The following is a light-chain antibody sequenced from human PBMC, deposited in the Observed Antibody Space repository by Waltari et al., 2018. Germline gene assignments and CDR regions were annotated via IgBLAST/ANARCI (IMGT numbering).Light chain of an antibody. CDR2: DVI. Sequence: QSALTQIASVAGSHGQSITISCTGTSSDVCDHNYVSWYQQHPGKLPKLLIYDVISRPSGVSTRFSGSKSGNTASLTISGLQAEDEADYYCSAYTRGVVFGGGTQLTVL. CDR1: SSDVCDHNY. V-gene: IGLV2-14*03. CDR3: SAYTRGVV. J-gene: IGLJ2*01.